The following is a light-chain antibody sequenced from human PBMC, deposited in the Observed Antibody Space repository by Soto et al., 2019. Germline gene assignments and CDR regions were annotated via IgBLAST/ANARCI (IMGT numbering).Light chain of an antibody. V-gene: IGKV3-11*01. CDR2: DAS. CDR1: QSVSSY. Sequence: ESVLRQSPATLSLSPGERVTLSCRASQSVSSYFAWYQQKPGQAPRLLIYDASTRAAGIPARFSGSGSGTDFTLTIRSLESDDFSVYYCQQRSDWPLTFGGGTKV. J-gene: IGKJ4*01. CDR3: QQRSDWPLT.